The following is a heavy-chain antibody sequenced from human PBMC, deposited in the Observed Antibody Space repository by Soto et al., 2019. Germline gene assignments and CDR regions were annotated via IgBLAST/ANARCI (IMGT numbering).Heavy chain of an antibody. CDR1: GFTFSSYA. V-gene: IGHV3-23*01. Sequence: GGSLRLSCAASGFTFSSYAMTWVRQAPGRGLEWVSGISGSGTSTYYADSVKGRFTISRDNSKNTLYLQMNSLRAEDTAVYYCAKASYYVILTGYPQYYFDYWGQGTLVTVS. CDR3: AKASYYVILTGYPQYYFDY. CDR2: ISGSGTST. J-gene: IGHJ4*02. D-gene: IGHD3-9*01.